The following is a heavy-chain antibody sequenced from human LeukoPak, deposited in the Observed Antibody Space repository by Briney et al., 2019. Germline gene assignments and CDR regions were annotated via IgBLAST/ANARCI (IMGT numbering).Heavy chain of an antibody. J-gene: IGHJ3*02. CDR3: ARDRSGSYHNAFDI. CDR1: GFTFRTNA. CDR2: ISRSRSTI. Sequence: GGSLRLSCAASGFTFRTNAMSWVRQAPGKGLEWVSYISRSRSTIYYADSVNGRFTISRDYSKNTLYLQMNSLRAEDTAVYYCARDRSGSYHNAFDIWGQGTMVTVSS. D-gene: IGHD1-26*01. V-gene: IGHV3-48*01.